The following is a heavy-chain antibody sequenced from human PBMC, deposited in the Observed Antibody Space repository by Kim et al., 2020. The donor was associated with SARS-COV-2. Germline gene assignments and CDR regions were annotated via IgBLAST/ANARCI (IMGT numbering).Heavy chain of an antibody. J-gene: IGHJ4*02. V-gene: IGHV4-59*01. CDR3: ARGLSVVAATEAYYFDY. Sequence: SETLSLTCTVSGGSISSYYWSWIRQPPGKGLEWIGYIYYSGSTNYNPSLKSRVTISVDTSKNQFSLKLSSVTAADTAVYYCARGLSVVAATEAYYFDYWGQGTLVTVSS. CDR2: IYYSGST. CDR1: GGSISSYY. D-gene: IGHD2-15*01.